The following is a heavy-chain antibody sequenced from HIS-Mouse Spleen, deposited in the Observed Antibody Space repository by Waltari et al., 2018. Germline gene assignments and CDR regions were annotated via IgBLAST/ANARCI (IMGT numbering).Heavy chain of an antibody. Sequence: QLQLQESGPGLVKPSETLSLTCTVSGGSISSSSYYWGWIRQPPGKGLEWIGSIYYSGGTYYKPSLTSRVTISVDTSKNRFSLKLSSVTAADTAVYYCAREIPYSSSWYDWYFDLWGRGTLVTVSS. CDR3: AREIPYSSSWYDWYFDL. J-gene: IGHJ2*01. CDR1: GGSISSSSYY. CDR2: IYYSGGT. V-gene: IGHV4-39*07. D-gene: IGHD6-13*01.